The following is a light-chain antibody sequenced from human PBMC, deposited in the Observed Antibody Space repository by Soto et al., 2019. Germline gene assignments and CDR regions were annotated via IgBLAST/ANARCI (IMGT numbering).Light chain of an antibody. CDR1: QNIRSY. Sequence: DIQMTQSPSSLSASVGDRVTITCRASQNIRSYVNWYQQKAGKAPKLLIYAASSLQSGAPSRFSGSGSGTDFTLTISSLQPEDFATYYCQQSYSTPRTFGPGTKVDIK. CDR3: QQSYSTPRT. J-gene: IGKJ3*01. V-gene: IGKV1-39*01. CDR2: AAS.